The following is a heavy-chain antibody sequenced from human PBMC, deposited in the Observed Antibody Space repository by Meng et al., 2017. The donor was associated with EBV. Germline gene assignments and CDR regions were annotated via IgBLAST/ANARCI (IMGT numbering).Heavy chain of an antibody. CDR1: GYTFTSYD. V-gene: IGHV1-8*01. J-gene: IGHJ5*02. D-gene: IGHD2-15*01. CDR2: MNPNSGNT. Sequence: QVQVVQSGAEVKKPGASVKVSCKASGYTFTSYDINWVRQATGQGLEWMGWMNPNSGNTGYAQKFQGRVTVTRNTSISTAYMELSSLRSEDTAVYYCARGRGVYCSGGSCYPGWFDPWGQGTLVTVSS. CDR3: ARGRGVYCSGGSCYPGWFDP.